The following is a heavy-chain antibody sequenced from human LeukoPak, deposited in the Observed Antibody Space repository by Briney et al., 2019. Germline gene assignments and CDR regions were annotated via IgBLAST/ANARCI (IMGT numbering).Heavy chain of an antibody. V-gene: IGHV3-7*01. D-gene: IGHD2-15*01. J-gene: IGHJ3*02. CDR3: ARDPEHAAADI. CDR1: GFTFSNSW. Sequence: PGGSPRLSCAASGFTFSNSWMIWVRQAPGRGLEWVANIKPDGSATFSVDSVKGRFTISRDNAKNSLYLQMNSLRAEDTAVYYCARDPEHAAADIWGQGTVVTVSS. CDR2: IKPDGSAT.